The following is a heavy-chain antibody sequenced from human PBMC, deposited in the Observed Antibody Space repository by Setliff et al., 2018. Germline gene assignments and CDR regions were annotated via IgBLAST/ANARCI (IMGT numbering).Heavy chain of an antibody. CDR3: ARRNFYYDSSGFALYYYYMDV. J-gene: IGHJ6*03. D-gene: IGHD3-22*01. CDR1: GYPFTNYG. Sequence: GASVKVSCKASGYPFTNYGITWVRQAPGQGLEWLGWISTYNVNTTYAQKLQDRVTMTTDTSTSTAYMELRSLRSDDTAVYYCARRNFYYDSSGFALYYYYMDVWGKGTKVTVSS. V-gene: IGHV1-18*01. CDR2: ISTYNVNT.